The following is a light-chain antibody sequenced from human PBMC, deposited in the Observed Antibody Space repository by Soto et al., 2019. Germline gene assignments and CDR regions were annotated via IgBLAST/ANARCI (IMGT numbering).Light chain of an antibody. CDR3: QQYGTSLLT. J-gene: IGKJ4*01. V-gene: IGKV3-20*01. CDR2: VAS. Sequence: EIVLTQSPGTLSLSPGERATLSCRASQSISSSYLAWYQQKPGQAPRRLIYVASSRATGIPDRFSGSGSGTDFTLTISRLEPEDFAVYYCQQYGTSLLTFGGGTKVEIK. CDR1: QSISSSY.